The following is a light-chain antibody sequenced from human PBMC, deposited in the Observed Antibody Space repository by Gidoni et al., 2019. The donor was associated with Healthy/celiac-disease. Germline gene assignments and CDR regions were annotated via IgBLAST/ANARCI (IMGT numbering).Light chain of an antibody. CDR2: GAS. Sequence: ELALPQSPSTLSLSPGERATLSRRASQRVSSSYLAWYQQKPGQAPRLLIYGASSRATGIPDRFSGSGSGTEFTLTISRLEPEDFAVYYCQQYGSSPGTFGQGTKVEIK. CDR3: QQYGSSPGT. CDR1: QRVSSSY. V-gene: IGKV3-20*01. J-gene: IGKJ1*01.